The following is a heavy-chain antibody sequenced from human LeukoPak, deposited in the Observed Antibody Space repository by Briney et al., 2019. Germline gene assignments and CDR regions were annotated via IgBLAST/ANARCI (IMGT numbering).Heavy chain of an antibody. Sequence: GGSLRLSCAASGFTFSDYYMSWIRQAPGKGLEWVSYISSSGSTIYYADSVKGRFTISRDNAKNSLYLQMNSLRAEDTAVYYCARELYYYDSSGYLGGYWGQGTLVTVSS. J-gene: IGHJ4*02. CDR3: ARELYYYDSSGYLGGY. D-gene: IGHD3-22*01. CDR1: GFTFSDYY. V-gene: IGHV3-11*01. CDR2: ISSSGSTI.